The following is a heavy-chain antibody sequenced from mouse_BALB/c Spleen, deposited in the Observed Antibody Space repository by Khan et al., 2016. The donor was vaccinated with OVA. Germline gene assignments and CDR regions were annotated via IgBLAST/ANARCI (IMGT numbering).Heavy chain of an antibody. J-gene: IGHJ2*01. D-gene: IGHD1-1*02. CDR2: ISGDSSTI. Sequence: EVELVESGGGLVQPGGSRKLSCAASGFTFSSYGMHWVRQAPEKGLEWVAYISGDSSTIYYTDTVTGRFTISRDNPKNTLSLQMTSLMSEDTAMYYCATSYYYGYYFGYWGPGTTLTVSS. V-gene: IGHV5-17*02. CDR1: GFTFSSYG. CDR3: ATSYYYGYYFGY.